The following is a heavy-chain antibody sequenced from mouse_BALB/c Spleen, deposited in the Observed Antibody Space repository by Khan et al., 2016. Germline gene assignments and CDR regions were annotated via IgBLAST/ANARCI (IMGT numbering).Heavy chain of an antibody. CDR3: ARAGYYDYSRYWYFDV. CDR1: GFTFSDFY. V-gene: IGHV5-4*02. CDR2: ISDGGSYT. Sequence: EVELVESGGGLVKPGGSLKLSCAASGFTFSDFYMYLVRQTPEKRLEWVATISDGGSYTYYPDSMKGRFTISRDNAKKNLYLQMSGLKSEDTAMYYCARAGYYDYSRYWYFDVWGAGTTVTVSS. J-gene: IGHJ1*01. D-gene: IGHD2-4*01.